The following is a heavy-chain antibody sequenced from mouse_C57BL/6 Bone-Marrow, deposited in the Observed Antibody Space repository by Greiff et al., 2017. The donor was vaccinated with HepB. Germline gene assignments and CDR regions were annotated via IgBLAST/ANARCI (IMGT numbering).Heavy chain of an antibody. CDR1: GYTFTSYW. Sequence: QVQLQQPGAELVKPGASVKLSCKASGYTFTSYWMQWVKQRPGQVLEWIGEIDPSDSYTNYNQKFKGKATLTVDTSSSTAYMQLSSLTSEDSAVYYCARKRGPYFDYWGQGTTLTVSS. V-gene: IGHV1-50*01. CDR3: ARKRGPYFDY. CDR2: IDPSDSYT. D-gene: IGHD3-3*01. J-gene: IGHJ2*01.